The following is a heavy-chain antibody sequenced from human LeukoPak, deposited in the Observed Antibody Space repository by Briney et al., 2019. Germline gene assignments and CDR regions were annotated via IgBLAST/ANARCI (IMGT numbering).Heavy chain of an antibody. V-gene: IGHV4-38-2*01. D-gene: IGHD5-18*01. Sequence: SETLSLTCAVSGYSISSGYYWGWIRQPPGKGLEWIGSIYHSGSTYYNPSLKRRVTISVDTSKNQFSLKLSSVTAADTAVYYCARAGYLQSPIQLWYRFDYWGQGTLVTVSS. CDR2: IYHSGST. J-gene: IGHJ4*02. CDR1: GYSISSGYY. CDR3: ARAGYLQSPIQLWYRFDY.